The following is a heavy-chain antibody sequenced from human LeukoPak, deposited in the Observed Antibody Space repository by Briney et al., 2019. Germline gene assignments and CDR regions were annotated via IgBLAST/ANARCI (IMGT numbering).Heavy chain of an antibody. V-gene: IGHV4-4*07. D-gene: IGHD5-18*01. CDR2: IYTSGST. Sequence: SETLSLTCTVSGGSISSYYWSWIRQPAGKGLERIGRIYTSGSTNYNPSLKTRVTMSVATSKNQFSLKLSSVTAADTAVYYCAREDGAAMVDYWGQGTLVTVSS. CDR3: AREDGAAMVDY. J-gene: IGHJ4*02. CDR1: GGSISSYY.